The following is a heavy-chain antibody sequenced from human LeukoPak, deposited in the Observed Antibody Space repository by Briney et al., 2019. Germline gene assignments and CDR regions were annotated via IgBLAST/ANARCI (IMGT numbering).Heavy chain of an antibody. CDR2: IHHSGST. J-gene: IGHJ4*02. V-gene: IGHV4-34*01. CDR1: GGSFGGSFSDYY. Sequence: PSETLSLTCAVYGGSFGGSFSDYYWTCIRQTPGKGLEWIGEIHHSGSTNYNPSLKSRVTISVDTSKNQFSLKLNSLTAADTAVYYCATFRWGVGFEYWGQGTLATVSS. D-gene: IGHD3-16*01. CDR3: ATFRWGVGFEY.